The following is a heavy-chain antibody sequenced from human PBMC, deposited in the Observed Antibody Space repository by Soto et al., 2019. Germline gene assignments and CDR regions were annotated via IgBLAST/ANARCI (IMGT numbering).Heavy chain of an antibody. CDR3: AHRVLRTVFGLVTTTAIYFDF. D-gene: IGHD3-3*01. Sequence: QITLNESGPTQVKPRQTLTLTCTFSGFSLTTSGVGVGWIRQSPGKAPEWLAPIYWDDDKRYSPSLKSRLTITKDTSKNQVVLTMADLDPADTATYYCAHRVLRTVFGLVTTTAIYFDFWGQGTPVAVSS. V-gene: IGHV2-5*02. CDR2: IYWDDDK. J-gene: IGHJ4*02. CDR1: GFSLTTSGVG.